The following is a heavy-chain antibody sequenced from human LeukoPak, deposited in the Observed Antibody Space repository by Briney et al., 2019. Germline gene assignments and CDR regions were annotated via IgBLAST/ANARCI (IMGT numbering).Heavy chain of an antibody. CDR3: ARVPTVTFFDY. J-gene: IGHJ4*02. CDR2: IYYSRSA. V-gene: IGHV4-39*01. Sequence: SETLSLTCTVSGGSISSSSYYWGWIRQPPGKGLEWIGSIYYSRSAYYNPSLKSRVTISVDTSKNQFSLKLSSVTAADTAVYYCARVPTVTFFDYWGQGTLVTVSS. CDR1: GGSISSSSYY. D-gene: IGHD4-17*01.